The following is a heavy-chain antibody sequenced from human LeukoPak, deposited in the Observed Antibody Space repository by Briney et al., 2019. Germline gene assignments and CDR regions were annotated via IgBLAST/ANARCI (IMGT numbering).Heavy chain of an antibody. D-gene: IGHD4-17*01. CDR3: AKDLAGDYEPYYFDY. CDR2: ISGSGGST. CDR1: GFTFSSYA. Sequence: PGGSLRLSCAASGFTFSSYAISWVRQAPGKGLEWVSAISGSGGSTYYADSVKGRFTISRDNSKNTLYLQMNSLRAEDTAVYYCAKDLAGDYEPYYFDYWGQGTLVTVSS. V-gene: IGHV3-23*01. J-gene: IGHJ4*02.